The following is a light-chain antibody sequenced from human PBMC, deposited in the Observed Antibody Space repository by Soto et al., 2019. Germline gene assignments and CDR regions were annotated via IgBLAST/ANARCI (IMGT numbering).Light chain of an antibody. CDR1: QSLTNNF. V-gene: IGKV3-20*01. CDR3: QHYVGSPIT. Sequence: EIVLTQSPGTLSLSPGERATLSCRASQSLTNNFLAWYQQKPGQAPRLLIYGASNRATGIPDRFSGSGSGTDFTLTISRLEPEDFAVYYCQHYVGSPITFGQGTRLEIK. CDR2: GAS. J-gene: IGKJ5*01.